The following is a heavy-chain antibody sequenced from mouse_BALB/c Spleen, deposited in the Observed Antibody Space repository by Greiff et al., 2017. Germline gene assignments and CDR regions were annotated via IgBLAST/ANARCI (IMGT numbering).Heavy chain of an antibody. D-gene: IGHD3-3*01. CDR1: GYTFTSYW. J-gene: IGHJ2*01. V-gene: IGHV1-69*02. CDR3: TRGRAPDY. CDR2: IYPSDSYT. Sequence: QVQLKQPGAELVRPGASVKLSCKASGYTFTSYWINWVKQRPGQGLEWIGNIYPSDSYTNYNQKFKDKATLTVDKSSSTAYMQLSSPTSEDSAVYYCTRGRAPDYWGQGTTLTVSS.